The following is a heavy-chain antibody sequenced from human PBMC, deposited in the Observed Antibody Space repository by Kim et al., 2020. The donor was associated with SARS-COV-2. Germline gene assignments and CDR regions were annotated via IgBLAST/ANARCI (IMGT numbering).Heavy chain of an antibody. CDR1: GYSFTSYW. D-gene: IGHD3-10*01. J-gene: IGHJ4*02. CDR2: IDPSDSYT. Sequence: GESLKISCKGSGYSFTSYWISWVRQMPGKGLEWMGRIDPSDSYTNYSPSFQGHVTISADKSISTAYLQWSSLKASDTAMYYCARHPRNYYGSGSYGDYWGQGTLVTVSS. CDR3: ARHPRNYYGSGSYGDY. V-gene: IGHV5-10-1*01.